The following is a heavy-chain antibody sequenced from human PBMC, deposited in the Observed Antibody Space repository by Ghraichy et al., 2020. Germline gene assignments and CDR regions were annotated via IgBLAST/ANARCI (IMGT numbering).Heavy chain of an antibody. V-gene: IGHV4-4*02. J-gene: IGHJ4*02. Sequence: GSLSLTCAVSGGSISSSNWWSWVRQPPGKGLEWIGEIYHSGSTNYNPSLKSRVTISVDKSKNQFSLKLSSVTAADTAVYYCARLGGASTAMAFFDYWGQGTLVTVSS. CDR1: GGSISSSNW. CDR2: IYHSGST. CDR3: ARLGGASTAMAFFDY. D-gene: IGHD5-18*01.